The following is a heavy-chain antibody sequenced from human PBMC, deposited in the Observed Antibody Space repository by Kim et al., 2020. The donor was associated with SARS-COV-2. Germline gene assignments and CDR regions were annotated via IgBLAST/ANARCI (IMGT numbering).Heavy chain of an antibody. J-gene: IGHJ4*02. V-gene: IGHV3-7*01. D-gene: IGHD3-3*01. Sequence: GGSLRLSCAASGFTFSSYWMSWVRQAPGKGLEWVANIKQDGSEKYYVDSVKGRFTISRDNAKNSLYLQMNSLRAEDTAVYYCASSTIFGVVMTGTFDYWGQGTLVTVSS. CDR3: ASSTIFGVVMTGTFDY. CDR1: GFTFSSYW. CDR2: IKQDGSEK.